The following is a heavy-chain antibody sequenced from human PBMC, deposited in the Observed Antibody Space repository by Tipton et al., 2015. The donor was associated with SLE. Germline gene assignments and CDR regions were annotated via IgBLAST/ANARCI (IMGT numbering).Heavy chain of an antibody. CDR3: AKRKWDSRSNCPPFDY. D-gene: IGHD6-13*01. CDR1: GFTFSNYA. Sequence: SLRLSCTASGFTFSNYAMSWVRQAPGKGLEWVSVIYIGDRTYYADSVKGRFTISRNNSKNTLYLQMNSLRAEDTAVYYCAKRKWDSRSNCPPFDYWGPGTLVTVSS. CDR2: IYIGDRT. J-gene: IGHJ4*02. V-gene: IGHV3-23*03.